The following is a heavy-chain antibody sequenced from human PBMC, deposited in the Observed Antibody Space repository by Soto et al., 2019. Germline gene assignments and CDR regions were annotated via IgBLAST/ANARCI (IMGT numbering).Heavy chain of an antibody. Sequence: QVQLVQSGAEVKKPGASGKASSKAPGYIFPSSTISWVRQAPGQGLEWMGWISAYNGNIKDAQKFQGRFTMTTDTSTSTAYMELRSLTSDDTAMYYCAIANYGDNDYWGQGTLVTVSS. D-gene: IGHD4-17*01. CDR3: AIANYGDNDY. J-gene: IGHJ4*02. CDR1: GYIFPSST. CDR2: ISAYNGNI. V-gene: IGHV1-18*01.